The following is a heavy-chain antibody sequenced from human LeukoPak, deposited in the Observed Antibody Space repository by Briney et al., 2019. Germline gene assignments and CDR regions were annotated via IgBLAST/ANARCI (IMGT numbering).Heavy chain of an antibody. J-gene: IGHJ4*02. V-gene: IGHV3-53*01. CDR2: IYSGGNT. D-gene: IGHD3-22*01. Sequence: PGGPLRLSCAASGLTVSSNCMSWVRQAPGKGLEWVSFIYSGGNTYYADSVKGRFTISRDNSKNTVHLQMNSLRAEDTAMYYCARRAGDYSHPYDYWGQGTLVTVSS. CDR1: GLTVSSNC. CDR3: ARRAGDYSHPYDY.